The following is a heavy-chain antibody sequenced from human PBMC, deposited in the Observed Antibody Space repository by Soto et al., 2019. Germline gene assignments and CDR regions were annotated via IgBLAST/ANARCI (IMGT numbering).Heavy chain of an antibody. D-gene: IGHD5-12*01. V-gene: IGHV1-69*13. CDR3: ARDLVSGYAPAVRDYYYGMDV. CDR2: IIPIFGTA. J-gene: IGHJ6*02. CDR1: GGTFSSYA. Sequence: ASVKVSCKASGGTFSSYAISWVRQAPGQGLEWMGGIIPIFGTANYAQKFQGRVTITADESTSTAYMELSSLRSEDTAVYYCARDLVSGYAPAVRDYYYGMDVWGQGTTVTVSS.